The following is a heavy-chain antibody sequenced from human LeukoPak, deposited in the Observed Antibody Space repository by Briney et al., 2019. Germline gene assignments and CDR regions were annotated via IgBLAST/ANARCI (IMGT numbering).Heavy chain of an antibody. D-gene: IGHD3-10*01. J-gene: IGHJ4*02. Sequence: GGSLRLSCAASGFTFSSYWMSWVRQAPGKGLEWVANIKQDGSEKYYVDSVKGRFTISRDNAKNSMYLQMNSLRAEDTAVYYCARDARKDYYGSGSYQPFDYWGRGTLVSVSS. V-gene: IGHV3-7*01. CDR1: GFTFSSYW. CDR2: IKQDGSEK. CDR3: ARDARKDYYGSGSYQPFDY.